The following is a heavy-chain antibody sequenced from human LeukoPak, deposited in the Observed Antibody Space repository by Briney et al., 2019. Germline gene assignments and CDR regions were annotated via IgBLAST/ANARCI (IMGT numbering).Heavy chain of an antibody. Sequence: SETLSLTCTVSGGSISSYYWSWIRQPPGKGLEWIGYIYYSGSTNYNPSLKSRVTISVDTSKNQFSLKLSSVTAADTAVYYCARPDNAYGSIGGYYLDYG. J-gene: IGHJ6*01. CDR2: IYYSGST. V-gene: IGHV4-59*01. D-gene: IGHD3-16*01. CDR3: ARPDNAYGSIGGYYLDYG. CDR1: GGSISSYY.